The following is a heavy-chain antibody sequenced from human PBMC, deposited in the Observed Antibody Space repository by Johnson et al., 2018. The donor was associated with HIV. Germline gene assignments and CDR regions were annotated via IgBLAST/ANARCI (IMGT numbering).Heavy chain of an antibody. D-gene: IGHD6-19*01. CDR3: ARDKAVGYSSGWHAFDI. CDR1: GFIFSSYW. Sequence: EVQLVESGGGVVQPGRSLRLSCAASGFIFSSYWMHWVRQAPGKGLVWVSRINSDGSSTSYADSVKGRFTISRDNAKNTLYLQMNSLRAEDTAVYYCARDKAVGYSSGWHAFDIWGQGTMVTVSS. J-gene: IGHJ3*02. CDR2: INSDGSST. V-gene: IGHV3-74*01.